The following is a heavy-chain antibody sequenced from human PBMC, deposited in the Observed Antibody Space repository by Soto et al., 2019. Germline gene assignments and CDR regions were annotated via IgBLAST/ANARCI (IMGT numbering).Heavy chain of an antibody. J-gene: IGHJ4*02. Sequence: GGSLRLSCAASGFTFSSYAMHWVRQAPGKGLEWVAVISYDGSNKYYADSVKGRFTISRDNSKNTLYLQMNSLRAEDTAVYYCARGGSIEMIAGPAILDYWGQGTLVTVSS. CDR3: ARGGSIEMIAGPAILDY. V-gene: IGHV3-30-3*01. CDR2: ISYDGSNK. D-gene: IGHD3-22*01. CDR1: GFTFSSYA.